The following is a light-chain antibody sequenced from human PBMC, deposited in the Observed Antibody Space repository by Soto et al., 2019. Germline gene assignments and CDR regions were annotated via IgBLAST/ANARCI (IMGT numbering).Light chain of an antibody. J-gene: IGLJ3*02. CDR3: SSYTSRGTLV. CDR2: EVT. V-gene: IGLV2-14*01. CDR1: TSDIGAYNY. Sequence: QSALTQPASVSGSPGQSITISCTGTTSDIGAYNYVSWYQHNPGNAPKPMIYEVTNRPSGVSSRFSGSKSGSTASLTITGLQSDDEADYYCSSYTSRGTLVFGGGTKVTVL.